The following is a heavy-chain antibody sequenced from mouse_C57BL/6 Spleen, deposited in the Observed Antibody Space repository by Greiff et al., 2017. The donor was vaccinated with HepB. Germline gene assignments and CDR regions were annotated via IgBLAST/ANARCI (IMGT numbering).Heavy chain of an antibody. D-gene: IGHD2-4*01. CDR3: ARDYDYDGTDPSYAMDY. CDR1: GYSFTGYY. CDR2: INPSTGGT. V-gene: IGHV1-42*01. J-gene: IGHJ4*01. Sequence: EVKLQQSGPELVKPGASVKISCKASGYSFTGYYMNWVKQSPEKSLEWIGEINPSTGGTTYNQKFKAKATLTVDKSSSTAYMQLKSLTSEDSAVYYCARDYDYDGTDPSYAMDYWGQGTSVTVSS.